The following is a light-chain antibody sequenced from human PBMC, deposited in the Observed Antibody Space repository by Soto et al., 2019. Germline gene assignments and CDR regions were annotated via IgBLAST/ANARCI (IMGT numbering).Light chain of an antibody. Sequence: DIRMTQSAATLSGSLGDRVTITCGASQTISSWLAWYQQKPGKAPKLLIYKASTLKSGVPSRFSGSGYGTEFNLTISSLQPDDFATYYCQHYNSYSEAFGQGTKVDIK. J-gene: IGKJ1*01. CDR3: QHYNSYSEA. CDR2: KAS. CDR1: QTISSW. V-gene: IGKV1-5*03.